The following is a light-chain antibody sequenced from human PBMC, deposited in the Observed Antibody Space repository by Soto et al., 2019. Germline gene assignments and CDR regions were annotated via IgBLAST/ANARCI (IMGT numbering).Light chain of an antibody. CDR1: QSVSSAY. J-gene: IGKJ5*01. Sequence: EIVLTQSPGTLSFSPGERATLSCRASQSVSSAYLAWYQQKPGQAPRLLIYGASSRATGIPDRFSGSGSGTDFTLTISRMEPEDFAVYYCQNYGSSPPITFGQGTRLEIK. CDR3: QNYGSSPPIT. CDR2: GAS. V-gene: IGKV3-20*01.